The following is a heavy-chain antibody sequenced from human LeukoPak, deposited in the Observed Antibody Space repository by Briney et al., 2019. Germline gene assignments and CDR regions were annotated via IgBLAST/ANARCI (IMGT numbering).Heavy chain of an antibody. J-gene: IGHJ3*02. Sequence: PTGGSLRLSCAASGFTFSSYSMNWVRQAPGKGLEWVSCISSSSSYIYYADSVKGRFIISRDNAKNSLCLQMNSLRAEDTAVYYCARGLILYTSSWHGSLDIWGQGTMVTVSS. V-gene: IGHV3-48*01. CDR3: ARGLILYTSSWHGSLDI. CDR1: GFTFSSYS. CDR2: ISSSSSYI. D-gene: IGHD6-13*01.